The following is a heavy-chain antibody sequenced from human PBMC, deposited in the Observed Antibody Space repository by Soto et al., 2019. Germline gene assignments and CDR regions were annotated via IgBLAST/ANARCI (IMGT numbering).Heavy chain of an antibody. CDR1: GFTVSSNY. V-gene: IGHV3-53*02. Sequence: EVQLVETGGGLIQPGGSLRLSCAASGFTVSSNYMSWVRQAPGKGLEWVSVIYSGGSTYYADSVKGRFTISRDNSKNTLYLQMNSLRAEDTAVYYCARASFLEWLYYFDYWGQETLVTVSS. CDR3: ARASFLEWLYYFDY. CDR2: IYSGGST. D-gene: IGHD3-3*02. J-gene: IGHJ4*02.